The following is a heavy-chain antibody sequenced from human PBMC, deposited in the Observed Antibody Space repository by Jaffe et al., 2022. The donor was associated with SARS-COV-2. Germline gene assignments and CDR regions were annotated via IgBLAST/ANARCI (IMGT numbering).Heavy chain of an antibody. D-gene: IGHD3-10*01. V-gene: IGHV3-7*01. CDR2: IKEDGSET. CDR1: GFRFSNYW. J-gene: IGHJ4*02. CDR3: ASDYFSG. Sequence: EVHLVESGGGLVQPGGSLRLSCGASGFRFSNYWMSWVRQAPGKGLEWVANIKEDGSETYYVDSVKGRFTISRDNAKNLVYLQLNSLRAEDTAVYYCASDYFSGWGQGTLVTVSS.